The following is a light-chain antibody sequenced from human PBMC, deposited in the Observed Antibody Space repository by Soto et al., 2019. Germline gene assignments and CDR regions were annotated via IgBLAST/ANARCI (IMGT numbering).Light chain of an antibody. CDR1: QSVLYSSNNKNY. V-gene: IGKV4-1*01. CDR2: WAS. Sequence: DIVMTQSPDSLAVSLGERATINCKSSQSVLYSSNNKNYLAWCQQKPGQPPKLLIYWASTRESGVPDRFSGSGSGTDFTLSISSLQAEDVAVYYCQQYHDAWTFGQGTKVEVK. CDR3: QQYHDAWT. J-gene: IGKJ1*01.